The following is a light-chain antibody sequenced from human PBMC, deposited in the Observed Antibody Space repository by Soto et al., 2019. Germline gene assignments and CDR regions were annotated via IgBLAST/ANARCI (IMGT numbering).Light chain of an antibody. CDR2: EAS. CDR1: QSVRSN. CDR3: QQYNNWPPFT. J-gene: IGKJ3*01. V-gene: IGKV3-15*01. Sequence: EIATTQSPGTLSVSPGERATLSCRASQSVRSNLAWYQQKPGQAPRLLIYEASTRATGIPARFSGSGSGTEFTLTISSLQSEDFAVYHCQQYNNWPPFTFGPGTKVDIK.